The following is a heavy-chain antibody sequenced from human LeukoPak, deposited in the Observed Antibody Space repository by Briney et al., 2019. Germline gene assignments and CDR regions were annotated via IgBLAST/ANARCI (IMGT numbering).Heavy chain of an antibody. V-gene: IGHV3-48*01. Sequence: GGSLRLSCEASGFTFSGYTMNWVRQAPGKGLEWVSYISSRSTTIYYADSVKGRFTVSRDNSKNTLYLQMNSLRADDTAVYYCTWGVTTGDYWGQGTLVTVSS. CDR2: ISSRSTTI. CDR3: TWGVTTGDY. CDR1: GFTFSGYT. J-gene: IGHJ4*02. D-gene: IGHD4-17*01.